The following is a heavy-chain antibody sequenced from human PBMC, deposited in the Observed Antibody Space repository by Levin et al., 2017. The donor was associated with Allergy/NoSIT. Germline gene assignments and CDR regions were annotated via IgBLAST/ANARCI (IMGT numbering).Heavy chain of an antibody. CDR1: GYTFTGYY. CDR3: ARSLAAPPRLTSRDGGSNWFDP. J-gene: IGHJ5*02. Sequence: GASVKVSCKASGYTFTGYYMHWVRQAPGQGLEWMGWINPNSGGTNYAQKFQGRVTMTRDTSISTAYMELSRLRSDDTAVYYCARSLAAPPRLTSRDGGSNWFDPWGQGTLVTVSS. CDR2: INPNSGGT. D-gene: IGHD6-25*01. V-gene: IGHV1-2*02.